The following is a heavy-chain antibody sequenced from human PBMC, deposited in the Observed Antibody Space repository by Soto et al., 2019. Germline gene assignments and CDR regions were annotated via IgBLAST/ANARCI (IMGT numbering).Heavy chain of an antibody. CDR3: AKFPGYLWSGYYYYYMDV. CDR2: ISGSGGST. J-gene: IGHJ6*03. Sequence: VGSLRLSCAASGFTFSSYAISWVRQAPGKGLEWVSAISGSGGSTYYADSVKGRFTISRDNSKNTLYLQMNSLRAEDTAVYYCAKFPGYLWSGYYYYYMDVWGKGTTVTVSS. D-gene: IGHD3-3*01. V-gene: IGHV3-23*01. CDR1: GFTFSSYA.